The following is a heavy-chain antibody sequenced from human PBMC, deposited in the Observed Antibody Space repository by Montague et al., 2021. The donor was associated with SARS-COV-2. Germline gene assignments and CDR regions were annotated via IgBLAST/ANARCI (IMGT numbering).Heavy chain of an antibody. J-gene: IGHJ4*02. Sequence: SETLSLTCSVSGDSITTYYWSWIRQSPGRGLEWIGHIYYTGTTKYDPSLKSRVTISVDTSRRQFSLKLKSVTAADTAVYYCARAQNICFIANCVNYFDLWGLGALVSVSS. V-gene: IGHV4-59*01. CDR1: GDSITTYY. CDR2: IYYTGTT. CDR3: ARAQNICFIANCVNYFDL. D-gene: IGHD1-1*01.